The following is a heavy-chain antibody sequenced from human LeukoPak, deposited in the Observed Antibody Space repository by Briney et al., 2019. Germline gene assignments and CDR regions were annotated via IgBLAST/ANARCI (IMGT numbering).Heavy chain of an antibody. CDR1: GFTVSSNY. Sequence: PEGSLRLSCAASGFTVSSNYMSWVRQAPGKGLEWVSVIYSGGSTYYADSVKGRFTISRDNSKNTLYLQMNSLRAEDTAVYYCARGVSGWYIFDYWGQGTLVTVSS. CDR2: IYSGGST. D-gene: IGHD6-19*01. CDR3: ARGVSGWYIFDY. J-gene: IGHJ4*02. V-gene: IGHV3-53*01.